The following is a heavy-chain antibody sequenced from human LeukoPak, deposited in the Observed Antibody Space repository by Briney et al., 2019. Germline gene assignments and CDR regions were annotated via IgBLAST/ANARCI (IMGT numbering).Heavy chain of an antibody. V-gene: IGHV3-23*01. D-gene: IGHD3-10*01. CDR3: ATATRITMVRGVTTIGQYYFDY. CDR2: ISGSGGST. CDR1: GFTFSSYG. J-gene: IGHJ4*02. Sequence: GGSLRLSCAASGFTFSSYGMSWVRQAPGKGLEWVSAISGSGGSTYYADSVKGRFTISRDNSKNTLYLQMNSLRAEDTAVYYCATATRITMVRGVTTIGQYYFDYWGQGTLVTVSS.